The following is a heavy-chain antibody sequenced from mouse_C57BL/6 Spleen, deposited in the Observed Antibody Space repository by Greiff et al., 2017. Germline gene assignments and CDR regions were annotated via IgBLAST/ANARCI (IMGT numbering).Heavy chain of an antibody. CDR2: ISNGGGST. CDR1: GFTFSDYY. Sequence: EVNVVESGGGLVQPGGSLKLSCAASGFTFSDYYMYWVRQTPEKRLEWVAYISNGGGSTYYPDTVKGRFTISRDNAKNTLYLQMSRLKSEDTAMYYCARGGDYYYGSRGYWYFDVWGTGTTVTVSS. J-gene: IGHJ1*03. CDR3: ARGGDYYYGSRGYWYFDV. D-gene: IGHD1-1*01. V-gene: IGHV5-12*01.